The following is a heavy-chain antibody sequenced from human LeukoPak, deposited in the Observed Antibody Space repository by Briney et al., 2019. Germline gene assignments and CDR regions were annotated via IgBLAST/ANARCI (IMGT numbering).Heavy chain of an antibody. J-gene: IGHJ6*03. V-gene: IGHV4-38-2*01. D-gene: IGHD6-13*01. CDR2: IYRNGNT. CDR3: ARHYTLVTAPGAYYMDV. Sequence: PSETLSLTCAVSGYSINSGYYWGWIRQPPGKGLVWIGSIYRNGNTYYNPSLKSRVTISVDTSKNQFSLNLSSVTATDTAVYFCARHYTLVTAPGAYYMDVWGKGTTVTVSS. CDR1: GYSINSGYY.